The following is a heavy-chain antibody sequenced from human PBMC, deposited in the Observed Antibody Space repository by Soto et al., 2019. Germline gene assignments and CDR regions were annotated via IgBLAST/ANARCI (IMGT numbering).Heavy chain of an antibody. CDR1: GDSVSSNSAA. D-gene: IGHD1-26*01. CDR2: TFYRSKWYN. Sequence: PSQTLSLTCAISGDSVSSNSAAWSWIRQSPSRGLEWLGRTFYRSKWYNDYAVSVKGRITINPDTSKNLFSLQLNSVTPEDTAVYYCEKEGGNHYYYYAMDVWGQGTTVNVS. CDR3: EKEGGNHYYYYAMDV. V-gene: IGHV6-1*01. J-gene: IGHJ6*02.